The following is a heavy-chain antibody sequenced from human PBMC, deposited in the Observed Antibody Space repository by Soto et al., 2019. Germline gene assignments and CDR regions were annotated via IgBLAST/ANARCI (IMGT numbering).Heavy chain of an antibody. CDR2: IWYDGSNK. CDR3: ARDPIVGATSYYGMDV. CDR1: GFTFSSYG. J-gene: IGHJ6*02. D-gene: IGHD1-26*01. Sequence: GGALRLSCAASGFTFSSYGMHWFRQAPGKGLEWVAVIWYDGSNKYYADSVKGRFTISRDNSKNTLYLQMNSLRAEDTAVYYCARDPIVGATSYYGMDVWGQGTTVTVSS. V-gene: IGHV3-33*01.